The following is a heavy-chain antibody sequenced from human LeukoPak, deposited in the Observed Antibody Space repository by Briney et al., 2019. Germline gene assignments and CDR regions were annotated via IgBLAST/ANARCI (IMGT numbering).Heavy chain of an antibody. CDR3: AKDLTQLYLAFDY. Sequence: GGSLRLSCAASGFTFDDYAMHWVRQAPGKGLEWVSLISGDGSRTYYADSVKGRFTISRDNSRNTLYLQMNSLRTEDTALYYCAKDLTQLYLAFDYWGQGTLVTVSS. CDR1: GFTFDDYA. D-gene: IGHD5-24*01. J-gene: IGHJ4*02. CDR2: ISGDGSRT. V-gene: IGHV3-43*02.